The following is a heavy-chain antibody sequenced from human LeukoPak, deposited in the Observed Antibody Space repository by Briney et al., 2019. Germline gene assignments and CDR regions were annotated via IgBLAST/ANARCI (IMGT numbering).Heavy chain of an antibody. CDR2: ISGSGGST. Sequence: GGSLRLSCAASGFTFSSYAMSWVRQAPGKGLEWVSAISGSGGSTYYADSVKGRFTISRDNSKNTLYLQMNSLRAEDTAVYYCAKGYSSGWYWGNWFGPWGQGTLVTVSS. CDR1: GFTFSSYA. D-gene: IGHD6-19*01. J-gene: IGHJ5*02. V-gene: IGHV3-23*01. CDR3: AKGYSSGWYWGNWFGP.